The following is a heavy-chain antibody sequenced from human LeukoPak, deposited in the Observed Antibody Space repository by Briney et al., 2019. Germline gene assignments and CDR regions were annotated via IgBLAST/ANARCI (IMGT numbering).Heavy chain of an antibody. CDR2: INHSGST. Sequence: PSETLSLTCAVYGGSFSGYYWSWIRQPPGKGLEWIGEINHSGSTNYNPSLKSRVTISVDTSKNQFSLKLSSVTAADTAVCYCASGSSLDYWGQGTLVTVSS. V-gene: IGHV4-34*01. J-gene: IGHJ4*02. D-gene: IGHD6-6*01. CDR1: GGSFSGYY. CDR3: ASGSSLDY.